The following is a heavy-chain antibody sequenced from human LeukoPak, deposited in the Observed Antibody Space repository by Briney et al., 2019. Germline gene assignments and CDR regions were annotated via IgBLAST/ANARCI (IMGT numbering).Heavy chain of an antibody. CDR1: GYTFTSHY. CDR2: INPKGGST. J-gene: IGHJ6*03. V-gene: IGHV1-46*01. D-gene: IGHD2-2*01. Sequence: ASVKVSCKASGYTFTSHYMHWVRQAPGQGLEWMGIINPKGGSTNYAQKFQGRVTVTRDMSTSTVYMELSSLRSEDTAVYYCARGAVIVPAAMTIYYYYYYMDVWGKGTTVTVSS. CDR3: ARGAVIVPAAMTIYYYYYYMDV.